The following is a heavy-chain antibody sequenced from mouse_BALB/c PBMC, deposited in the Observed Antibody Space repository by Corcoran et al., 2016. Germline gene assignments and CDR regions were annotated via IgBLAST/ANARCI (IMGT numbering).Heavy chain of an antibody. D-gene: IGHD4-1*01. CDR3: ANWDWYFDV. CDR2: IDPANGNT. CDR1: GFNIKDTY. J-gene: IGHJ1*01. Sequence: EVQLQQSGAELVKPGASVKLSCTASGFNIKDTYMHWVKQRPEQGLEWIGRIDPANGNTKYDTKFQGKATITADTSSNTAYLQLSSLTSEDTAVYYCANWDWYFDVWDAGTTVTVSS. V-gene: IGHV14-3*02.